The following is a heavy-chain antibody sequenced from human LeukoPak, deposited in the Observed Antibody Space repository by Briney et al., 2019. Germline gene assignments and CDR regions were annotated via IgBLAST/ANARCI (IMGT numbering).Heavy chain of an antibody. J-gene: IGHJ4*02. V-gene: IGHV4-34*01. CDR1: GGSFSGYY. CDR3: ARQYRGYSSGWYDY. CDR2: ISHSGSI. D-gene: IGHD6-19*01. Sequence: SETLSLTCAVYGGSFSGYYWNWLRQPPGKGLEWIGEISHSGSINYNPSLKSRVTISLDTSKNQFSLNLSSVTAADTAVYYCARQYRGYSSGWYDYWGQGTPVTVSS.